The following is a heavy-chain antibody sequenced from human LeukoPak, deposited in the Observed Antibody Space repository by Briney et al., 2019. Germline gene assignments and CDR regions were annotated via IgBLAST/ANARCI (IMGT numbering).Heavy chain of an antibody. J-gene: IGHJ4*02. D-gene: IGHD4-17*01. CDR2: IYASGST. CDR1: GGSISSGSYY. Sequence: SQTLSLTCTVSGGSISSGSYYWSWIRQPAGNGLEWIGRIYASGSTNYNPSLKSRVTMSVDTSKNQFSLKLTSVTAADTAVYYCARTVTNALYFDYWGQGTLVTVSS. CDR3: ARTVTNALYFDY. V-gene: IGHV4-61*02.